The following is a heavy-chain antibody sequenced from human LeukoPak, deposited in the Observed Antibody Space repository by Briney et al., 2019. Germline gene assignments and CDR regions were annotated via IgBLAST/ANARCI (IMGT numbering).Heavy chain of an antibody. Sequence: PGGSLRLSCEASGFTFSHYWMHWVRQAPGKGLVWVSRTNTDGSSTSYADSVKGRFTISRDNAKNTMYLQMNSLRAEDTAMYYCVPTDSSGLDWGQGTLVTVSS. V-gene: IGHV3-74*01. CDR1: GFTFSHYW. CDR2: TNTDGSST. D-gene: IGHD3-22*01. CDR3: VPTDSSGLD. J-gene: IGHJ4*02.